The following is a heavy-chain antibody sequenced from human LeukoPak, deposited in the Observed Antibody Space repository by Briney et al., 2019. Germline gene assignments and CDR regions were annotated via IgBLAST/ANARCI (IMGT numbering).Heavy chain of an antibody. CDR2: IYHCGST. Sequence: SDTLSHTRALSGYSISSGFYWGWIRQPPGKGLEWIGSIYHCGSTYYNPSLKSRVNITVDTSNNQFSLKPSSVPAADTAMSYCAGYGSPFDYWGQGTLVTVSS. J-gene: IGHJ4*02. CDR3: AGYGSPFDY. CDR1: GYSISSGFY. V-gene: IGHV4-38-2*01. D-gene: IGHD2-15*01.